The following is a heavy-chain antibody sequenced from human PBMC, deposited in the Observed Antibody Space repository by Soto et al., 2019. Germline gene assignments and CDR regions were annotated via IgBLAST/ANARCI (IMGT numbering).Heavy chain of an antibody. Sequence: SETLSLTCAVSSGSISSSSWWSWVRQPPGKGLEWIGEIYHSGSTNYNPSLKSRVTISVDKSKNQFSLKLSSVTAADTAVYYCARSPTYSSGWYGFDYWGQGTLVTVSS. J-gene: IGHJ4*02. CDR1: SGSISSSSW. D-gene: IGHD6-19*01. CDR2: IYHSGST. CDR3: ARSPTYSSGWYGFDY. V-gene: IGHV4-4*02.